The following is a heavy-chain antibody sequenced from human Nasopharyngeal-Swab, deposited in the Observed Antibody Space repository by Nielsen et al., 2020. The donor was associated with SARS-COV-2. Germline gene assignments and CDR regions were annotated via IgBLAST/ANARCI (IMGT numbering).Heavy chain of an antibody. V-gene: IGHV3-21*05. J-gene: IGHJ4*02. Sequence: GGSLRLSCAASGFYNMNWIRQAPGKGLEWVSYIGDSSSHIYYADSVKGRFTISRDNAKNSLYLQMNSLRVEDTAVYYCARDSISADLSDYWGQGTLVTVSS. CDR2: IGDSSSHI. CDR3: ARDSISADLSDY. CDR1: GFYN. D-gene: IGHD2/OR15-2a*01.